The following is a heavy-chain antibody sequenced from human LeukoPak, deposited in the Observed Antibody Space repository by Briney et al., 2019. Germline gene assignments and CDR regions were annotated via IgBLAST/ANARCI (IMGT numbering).Heavy chain of an antibody. CDR2: IYYSGST. CDR1: AGFVSNSNYY. J-gene: IGHJ2*01. Sequence: SETLSLTCTVSAGFVSNSNYYWGWIRQPPGKGLEWIGSIYYSGSTYYNPSLESRVTISVDTSKNQFSLKLSSVTAADTAVYYCARRQHFDWLLLRHRGNWYFDLWGRGTLVTVSS. D-gene: IGHD3-9*01. V-gene: IGHV4-39*01. CDR3: ARRQHFDWLLLRHRGNWYFDL.